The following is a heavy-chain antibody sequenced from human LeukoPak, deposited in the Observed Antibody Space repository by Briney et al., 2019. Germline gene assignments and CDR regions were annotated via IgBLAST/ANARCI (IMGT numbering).Heavy chain of an antibody. CDR2: IIPIFGIA. V-gene: IGHV1-69*04. J-gene: IGHJ6*02. Sequence: SVKVSCKASGGTFSSYAISWVRQAPGQGLEWMGRIIPIFGIANYAQKFQGRDTITADKSTSTAYMELSSLRSEDTAVYYCARVLRKGFWRDYYYYGMDVWGQGTTVTVSS. CDR3: ARVLRKGFWRDYYYYGMDV. D-gene: IGHD3-3*01. CDR1: GGTFSSYA.